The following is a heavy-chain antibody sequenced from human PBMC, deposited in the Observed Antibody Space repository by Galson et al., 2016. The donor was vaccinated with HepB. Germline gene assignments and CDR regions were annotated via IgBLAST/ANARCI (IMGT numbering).Heavy chain of an antibody. CDR3: ARLTFYNYFDY. D-gene: IGHD2/OR15-2a*01. J-gene: IGHJ4*02. CDR2: IYYSGST. V-gene: IGHV4-31*03. CDR1: GVSISSGGYY. Sequence: TLSLTCNVSGVSISSGGYYWSWIRQHPGKGLEWIGYIYYSGSTTYNASLKSRLTISVDTSKNQFSLKLNSVTAADTAVYYCARLTFYNYFDYWGQGTLVTVSS.